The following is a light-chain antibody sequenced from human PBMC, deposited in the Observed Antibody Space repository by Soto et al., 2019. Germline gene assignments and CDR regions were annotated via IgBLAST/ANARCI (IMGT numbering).Light chain of an antibody. CDR1: SSDVGGYNY. CDR3: TSHAGSKNYV. CDR2: EVS. J-gene: IGLJ1*01. V-gene: IGLV2-8*01. Sequence: QPVLTQPPSASGSPGQSVTISCTGTSSDVGGYNYVSWYQQHPGKAPKLIISEVSKRPSGVPDRFAGSKSGNTASLTVSGLQAEDEADYYCTSHAGSKNYVFGTGTKLTVL.